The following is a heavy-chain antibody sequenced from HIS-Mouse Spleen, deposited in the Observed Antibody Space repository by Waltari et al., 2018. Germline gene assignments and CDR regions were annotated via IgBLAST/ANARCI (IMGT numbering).Heavy chain of an antibody. Sequence: QLQLQESGPGLVKPSETLSLTCTVSGGSISSSSYYLGWIRQPPGKGLEWIGSIYYSGSTYYNPSLKSRVTISVDTSKNQFSLKLSSVTAADTAVYYCAREIPYSSSWYDWYFELWGRGTLVTVSS. CDR3: AREIPYSSSWYDWYFEL. D-gene: IGHD6-13*01. V-gene: IGHV4-39*07. CDR2: IYYSGST. CDR1: GGSISSSSYY. J-gene: IGHJ2*01.